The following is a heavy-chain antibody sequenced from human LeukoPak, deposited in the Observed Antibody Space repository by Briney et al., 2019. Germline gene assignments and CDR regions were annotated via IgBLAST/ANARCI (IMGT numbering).Heavy chain of an antibody. D-gene: IGHD3-10*01. CDR2: ISSSSSYI. Sequence: PGGSLRLSCAASGFTFSSYSMNWVRQAPGKGLEWVSSISSSSSYIYYADSVKGRFTISRDNAKNSLYLQMNSLRAEDTAVYYCARGGMYYGSGSKYYYYYYMDVWGKGTTVTVSS. V-gene: IGHV3-21*01. CDR3: ARGGMYYGSGSKYYYYYYMDV. CDR1: GFTFSSYS. J-gene: IGHJ6*03.